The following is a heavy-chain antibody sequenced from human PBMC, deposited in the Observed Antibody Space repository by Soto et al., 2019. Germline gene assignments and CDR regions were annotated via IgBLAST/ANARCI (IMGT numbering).Heavy chain of an antibody. D-gene: IGHD2-2*01. V-gene: IGHV4-39*01. CDR1: VHSITSAIYY. J-gene: IGHJ6*03. CDR3: ARQQYCGSSTCYDSLYYQYMDV. Sequence: SYTLSLNCTMFVHSITSAIYYCIYFSQPPVRALEWIGSIYHSGATFYDPYLRSRVTLSVDTTNNQFSLRLSSVTAADTAVYFCARQQYCGSSTCYDSLYYQYMDVWGKGTMVS. CDR2: IYHSGAT.